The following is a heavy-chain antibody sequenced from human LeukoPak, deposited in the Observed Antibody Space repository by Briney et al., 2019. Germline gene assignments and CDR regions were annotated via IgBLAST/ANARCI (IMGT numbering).Heavy chain of an antibody. CDR1: GVTFDDYG. D-gene: IGHD3-16*01. CDR2: ISWNSDSV. Sequence: GGSLRLSCAASGVTFDDYGMHWVRQAPGKGLEWVSGISWNSDSVGYADSVKGRFTISRDNAENSLYLQMNSLRAEDTAFYYCARAGGSRYYYAMDVWGQGTTVTVSS. CDR3: ARAGGSRYYYAMDV. J-gene: IGHJ6*02. V-gene: IGHV3-9*01.